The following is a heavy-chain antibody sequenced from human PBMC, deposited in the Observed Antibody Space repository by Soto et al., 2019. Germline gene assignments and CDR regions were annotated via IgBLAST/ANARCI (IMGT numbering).Heavy chain of an antibody. CDR1: GSTFSSVA. J-gene: IGHJ4*02. CDR3: AKLYWNPRYFDY. D-gene: IGHD1-1*01. CDR2: ITDSGGST. V-gene: IGHV3-23*01. Sequence: EVQLLESGGGLLQPGGSLRLSCAASGSTFSSVAMAWVRQAPGKGLEWVSSITDSGGSTDYADSVKGRFTISRDNSRNTLYLQMNSLRADDTAVYYCAKLYWNPRYFDYWGQGTRVTISS.